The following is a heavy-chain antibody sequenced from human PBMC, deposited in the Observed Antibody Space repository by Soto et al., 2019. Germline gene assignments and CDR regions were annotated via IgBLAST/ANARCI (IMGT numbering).Heavy chain of an antibody. CDR3: ARSPLIRFLEDCYYYGMDV. V-gene: IGHV1-2*02. CDR1: GYTFTGYY. CDR2: INPNSGGT. Sequence: GASVKVSCKASGYTFTGYYMHWVRQAPGQGLEWMGWINPNSGGTNYAQKFQGRVTMTRDTSISTAYMELSRLRSDDTAVYYCARSPLIRFLEDCYYYGMDVWGQGTTVTVSS. D-gene: IGHD3-3*01. J-gene: IGHJ6*02.